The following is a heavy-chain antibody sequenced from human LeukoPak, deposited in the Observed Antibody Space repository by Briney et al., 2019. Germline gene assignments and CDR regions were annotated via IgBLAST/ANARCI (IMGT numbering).Heavy chain of an antibody. J-gene: IGHJ4*02. Sequence: ASVKVSCKASGYTFTSYGIIWVRQAPGQGLEWMGWISGYNGNTNYAQKLQGRVTMTTDTSTSTAYMELRSLRSDDTAVYYCARDPARAWFGELLIYFDYWGQGTLVTVSS. CDR3: ARDPARAWFGELLIYFDY. V-gene: IGHV1-18*01. D-gene: IGHD3-10*01. CDR1: GYTFTSYG. CDR2: ISGYNGNT.